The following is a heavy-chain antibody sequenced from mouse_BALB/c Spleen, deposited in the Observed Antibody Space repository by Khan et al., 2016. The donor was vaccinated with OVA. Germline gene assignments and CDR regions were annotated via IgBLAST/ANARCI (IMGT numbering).Heavy chain of an antibody. CDR1: GYTFTSYV. D-gene: IGHD2-14*01. CDR3: AKNYRYDVYFDY. V-gene: IGHV1S136*01. Sequence: VQLQQSGPELVKPGASVKMSCKASGYTFTSYVMHWLRQTPGQGLEWIGYIYPSNDDTKYNEKFKGKATLTSDKSSSTAYMELGSLTSEDSAVYYCAKNYRYDVYFDYWGQGTTLTVSS. J-gene: IGHJ2*01. CDR2: IYPSNDDT.